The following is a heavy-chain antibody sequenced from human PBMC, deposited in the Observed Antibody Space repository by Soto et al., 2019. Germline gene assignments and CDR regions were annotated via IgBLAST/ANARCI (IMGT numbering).Heavy chain of an antibody. CDR3: ARIGGYDLREGAFAI. CDR2: ISAYNGNT. CDR1: GYTFISYG. V-gene: IGHV1-18*01. Sequence: QVQLVQSGAEVKKPGASVKVSCKASGYTFISYGISWVRQAPGQGLEWMGWISAYNGNTNYAQKLQGRVTMTTDTSTSTAYVELRSLRSDDTAVYYCARIGGYDLREGAFAIWGQGTMVTVSS. J-gene: IGHJ3*02. D-gene: IGHD5-12*01.